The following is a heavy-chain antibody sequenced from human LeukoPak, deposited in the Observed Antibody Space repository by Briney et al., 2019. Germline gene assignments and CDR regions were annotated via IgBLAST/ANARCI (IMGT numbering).Heavy chain of an antibody. CDR2: ITHNGGTQ. J-gene: IGHJ4*02. V-gene: IGHV3-30-3*01. Sequence: GGSLRLSCEASGFTFGNYAIHWVRQVPGEALEWVAIITHNGGTQYYADSVKGRFTISRDNSQSTVFLQMNSLRPEDTAVYYCARDAQSGAFSDFDYWGQGTLVTVSS. CDR1: GFTFGNYA. CDR3: ARDAQSGAFSDFDY. D-gene: IGHD1-26*01.